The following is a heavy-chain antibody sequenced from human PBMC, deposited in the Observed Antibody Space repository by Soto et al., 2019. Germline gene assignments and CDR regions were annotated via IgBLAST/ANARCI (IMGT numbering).Heavy chain of an antibody. Sequence: QVQVVESGGGVVQPGRSLRLSCAASGFTFSSYGFHWVRQAPGKGLEWVAVISYDGSNKYYADSVKGRFTISRDNSKNTMYLQMNSLRAEDTAVYYCAKGLVSGSQRGYFDYWGQGTVVTVSS. J-gene: IGHJ4*02. D-gene: IGHD1-26*01. V-gene: IGHV3-30*18. CDR2: ISYDGSNK. CDR3: AKGLVSGSQRGYFDY. CDR1: GFTFSSYG.